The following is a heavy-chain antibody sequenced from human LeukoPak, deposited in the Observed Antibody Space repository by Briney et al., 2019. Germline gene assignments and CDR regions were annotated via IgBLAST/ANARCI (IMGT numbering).Heavy chain of an antibody. Sequence: GESLKISCQGSGYSFTSYWIGWVRQMPGKGLEWMGIIYPGDSDTRYSPSFQGQVTISADKSISTAYLQWSSLKASDTAMYYCARQDPAYCSSTSCYASFDYWGQGTLVTVSS. CDR2: IYPGDSDT. J-gene: IGHJ4*02. CDR1: GYSFTSYW. D-gene: IGHD2-2*01. V-gene: IGHV5-51*01. CDR3: ARQDPAYCSSTSCYASFDY.